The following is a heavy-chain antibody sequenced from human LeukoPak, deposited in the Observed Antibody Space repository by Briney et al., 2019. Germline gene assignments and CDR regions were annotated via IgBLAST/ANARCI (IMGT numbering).Heavy chain of an antibody. CDR1: GFTVSSNY. Sequence: PGGSLRLPCAASGFTVSSNYMSWVRQAPGKGLEWVSLIYSGDTTYYADSVKGRFTISRDNSKNTLYLQLNSLRAEDTAVYYCARVGVRNDAFDMWGQGTMVTVSS. CDR2: IYSGDTT. V-gene: IGHV3-53*01. J-gene: IGHJ3*02. CDR3: ARVGVRNDAFDM. D-gene: IGHD3-16*01.